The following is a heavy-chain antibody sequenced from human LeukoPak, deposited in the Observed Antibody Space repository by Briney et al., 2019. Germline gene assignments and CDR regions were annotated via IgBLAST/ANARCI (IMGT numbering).Heavy chain of an antibody. CDR3: AKDMGGNFDY. CDR2: ISGSGGST. V-gene: IGHV3-23*01. Sequence: GGSLRLSCAASGFSTRTYSMGWVRQAPGKGLEWVSAISGSGGSTYYADSVKGRFTISRDNSKNTLYLQMNSLRAEDTAVYYCAKDMGGNFDYWGQGTLVTVSS. CDR1: GFSTRTYS. D-gene: IGHD1-26*01. J-gene: IGHJ4*02.